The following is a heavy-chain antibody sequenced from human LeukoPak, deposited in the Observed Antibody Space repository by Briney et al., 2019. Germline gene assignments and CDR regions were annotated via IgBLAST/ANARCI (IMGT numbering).Heavy chain of an antibody. Sequence: ASVKVSCKASGYTFTSYGISWVRQAPGQGLEWMGWISAYNGKTNYAQNLQGRVTVTTDTSTSTAYMELRSLRADDTAVYYCARSGLRNFDWSDSANRFDPWGQGTLVTVSS. D-gene: IGHD3-9*01. V-gene: IGHV1-18*01. CDR2: ISAYNGKT. J-gene: IGHJ5*02. CDR1: GYTFTSYG. CDR3: ARSGLRNFDWSDSANRFDP.